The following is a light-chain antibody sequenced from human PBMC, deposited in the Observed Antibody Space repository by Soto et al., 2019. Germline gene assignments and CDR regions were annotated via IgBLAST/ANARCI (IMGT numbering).Light chain of an antibody. CDR2: KAS. V-gene: IGKV1-5*03. CDR3: QQYNSYPLT. CDR1: QSINNW. J-gene: IGKJ1*01. Sequence: DIQMTQSPSTLSASIRDRVTITCRASQSINNWLAWYQQKPGKAPKLLIYKASSLESGVPSRFSGSGSETEFTLTISSLQPDDFATYYCQQYNSYPLTFGQGTKVEIK.